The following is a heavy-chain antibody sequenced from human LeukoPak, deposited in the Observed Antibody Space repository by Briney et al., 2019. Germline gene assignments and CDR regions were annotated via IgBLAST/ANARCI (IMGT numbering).Heavy chain of an antibody. CDR1: GYTFTSYG. D-gene: IGHD4-23*01. CDR3: ARSFVGGGPTDY. CDR2: ISAYNGNT. V-gene: IGHV1-18*01. Sequence: ASVKVSCKASGYTFTSYGISWVRQAPGQGLEWMGWISAYNGNTNYAQKLQGRLTITRNTSITTAYMELSSLSSEDTAVYYCARSFVGGGPTDYWGQGTQVTVSS. J-gene: IGHJ4*02.